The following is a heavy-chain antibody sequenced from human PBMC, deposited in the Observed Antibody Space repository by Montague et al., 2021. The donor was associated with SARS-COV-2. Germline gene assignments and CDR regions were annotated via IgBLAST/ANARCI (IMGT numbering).Heavy chain of an antibody. V-gene: IGHV4-59*01. CDR3: ARGFDY. CDR2: IYHSGST. Sequence: SETLSLTCTVSGGSISSYYWSWIRQPPGKGLEWIGYIYHSGSTNYNPSLKSRVTISVDTSKNQFSLKLSSVTAADTAVYYRARGFDYWGQGTLVTASS. CDR1: GGSISSYY. J-gene: IGHJ4*02.